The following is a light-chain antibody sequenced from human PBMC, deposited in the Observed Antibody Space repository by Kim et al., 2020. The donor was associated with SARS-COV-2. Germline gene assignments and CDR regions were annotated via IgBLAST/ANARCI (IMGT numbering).Light chain of an antibody. J-gene: IGKJ4*01. CDR3: QQYDNWPLT. CDR2: SAS. Sequence: EVVMTQSPATLSVSLGERATLSCRASQSVSNNLAWYQQKLGQAPRPLIYSASTRATGIPTRFSGSGSGTEFTLTISSLQSEDFAIYYCQQYDNWPLTFGGGTKLEI. V-gene: IGKV3-15*01. CDR1: QSVSNN.